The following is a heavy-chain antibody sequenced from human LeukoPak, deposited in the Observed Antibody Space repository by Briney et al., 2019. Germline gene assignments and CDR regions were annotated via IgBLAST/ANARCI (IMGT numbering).Heavy chain of an antibody. V-gene: IGHV4-61*05. CDR3: ARGRPLWPRGVYFDY. CDR1: GGSISSSSYY. CDR2: IYYSGST. Sequence: SETLSLTCTVSGGSISSSSYYWGWIRQPPGKGLKWIGYIYYSGSTNYNPSLRSPVTISVDTSKNQFSLKLSSVTAADTAVYYCARGRPLWPRGVYFDYWGQGTLVTVSS. D-gene: IGHD2-21*01. J-gene: IGHJ4*02.